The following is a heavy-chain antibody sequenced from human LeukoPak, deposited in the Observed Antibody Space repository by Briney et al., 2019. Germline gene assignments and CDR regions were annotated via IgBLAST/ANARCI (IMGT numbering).Heavy chain of an antibody. V-gene: IGHV4-59*01. J-gene: IGHJ3*02. CDR2: IYYSGST. CDR3: ARVVPSLGIGI. D-gene: IGHD3-10*01. Sequence: SETLSLTCTVSGGSISGYYWSWIRQPPGKGLEWIGYIYYSGSTNYNPSLKSRVTISVDTSKNQFSLKLSSVTAADTAVYYCARVVPSLGIGIWGQGTMVTVSS. CDR1: GGSISGYY.